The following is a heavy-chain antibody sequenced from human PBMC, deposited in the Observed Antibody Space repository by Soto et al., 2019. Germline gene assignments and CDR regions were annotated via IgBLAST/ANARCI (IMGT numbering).Heavy chain of an antibody. CDR3: ARVRLGAPTRYFDY. Sequence: EVQVVESGGGLVQPGGSLRLSCVASGFTFSDHYMEWVRQAPGKGLEWVGRIKNKANGYKTEYAASVEGRITISRDDSKNSLSLQINSLKTEDTAVYYCARVRLGAPTRYFDYWGQGALVTVSS. V-gene: IGHV3-72*01. J-gene: IGHJ4*02. CDR2: IKNKANGYKT. CDR1: GFTFSDHY. D-gene: IGHD1-26*01.